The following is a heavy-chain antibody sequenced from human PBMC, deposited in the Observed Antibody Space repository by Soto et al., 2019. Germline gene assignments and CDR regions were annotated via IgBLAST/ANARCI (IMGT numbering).Heavy chain of an antibody. J-gene: IGHJ6*02. Sequence: KSSWTASGGAYSSYAISGVRHVRGQGRDWMAGIIPIFGTANYAQKFQGRVTITADKSTSTAYMELSSPRSEDTAVYHCARDEPHSSGYYYISYGMDVWGQGTTVTVSS. CDR1: GGAYSSYA. D-gene: IGHD3-22*01. CDR3: ARDEPHSSGYYYISYGMDV. V-gene: IGHV1-69*06. CDR2: IIPIFGTA.